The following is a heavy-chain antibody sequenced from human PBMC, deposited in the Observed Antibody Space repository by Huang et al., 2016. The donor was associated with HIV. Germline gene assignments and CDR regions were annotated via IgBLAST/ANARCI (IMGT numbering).Heavy chain of an antibody. D-gene: IGHD6-19*01. J-gene: IGHJ4*02. CDR2: ISCDGRNK. CDR1: GFQFRDHP. Sequence: QVQLVESGGGVVQPGRSLRLSCAVSGFQFRDHPMHWVRQAPGKGLGWVAVISCDGRNKFYADFVRGRFTISRDNSKNILYLQLNSLTPADTSIYYCARDTTTVAGLDFWGQGALVTVSS. V-gene: IGHV3-30*14. CDR3: ARDTTTVAGLDF.